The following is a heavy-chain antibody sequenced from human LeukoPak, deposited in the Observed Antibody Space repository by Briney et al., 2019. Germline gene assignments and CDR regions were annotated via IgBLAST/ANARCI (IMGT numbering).Heavy chain of an antibody. CDR2: IYYSGST. Sequence: SETLSLTCTVSGGSISSYYWSWIRQPPGKGLERIGYIYYSGSTNYNPSLKSRVTISVDTSKNQFSLKLSSVTAADTAVYYCARVGYYYDSSGYSGPWFDPWGQGTLVTVSS. CDR3: ARVGYYYDSSGYSGPWFDP. V-gene: IGHV4-59*01. CDR1: GGSISSYY. D-gene: IGHD3-22*01. J-gene: IGHJ5*02.